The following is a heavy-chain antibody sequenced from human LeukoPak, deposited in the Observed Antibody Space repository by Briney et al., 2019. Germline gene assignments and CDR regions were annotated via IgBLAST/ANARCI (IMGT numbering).Heavy chain of an antibody. V-gene: IGHV5-51*01. Sequence: GESLKISCKGSGYSLTSYWIGWVRQMPGKGLEWRGIIYPGDSDTRYSPSFQGQVTISADKSISTAYLQWSSLKASDTAMYYCARRHYDFWSGFQGNVFDIWGQGTMVTVSS. J-gene: IGHJ3*02. CDR3: ARRHYDFWSGFQGNVFDI. CDR2: IYPGDSDT. D-gene: IGHD3-3*01. CDR1: GYSLTSYW.